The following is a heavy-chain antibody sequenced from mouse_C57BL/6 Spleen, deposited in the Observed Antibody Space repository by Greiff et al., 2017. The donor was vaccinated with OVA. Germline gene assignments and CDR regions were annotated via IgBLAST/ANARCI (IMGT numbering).Heavy chain of an antibody. J-gene: IGHJ4*01. CDR3: ARGDAAMDY. V-gene: IGHV1-53*01. CDR2: INPSNGGT. D-gene: IGHD3-3*01. Sequence: VQLQQPGTELVKLSCKASDYTFTSYWMHWVKQRPGQGLEWIGNINPSNGGTNYNEKFKSKATLTVDKSSSTAYMQLSSLTSEDSAVYYCARGDAAMDYWGQGTSVTVSS. CDR1: DYTFTSYW.